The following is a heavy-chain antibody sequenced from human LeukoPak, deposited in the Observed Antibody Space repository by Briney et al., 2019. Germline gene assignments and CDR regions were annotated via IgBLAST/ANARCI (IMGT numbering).Heavy chain of an antibody. CDR3: AKDSSPYCYASGSLDY. D-gene: IGHD3-10*01. CDR2: IGCSGGST. Sequence: GGSLRLSCAASGFTFSSYAMSWVRQAPGKGLEWVSAIGCSGGSTYYADSVKGRFTISRDNSKNTLFLQMNSLRAEDTAVYYCAKDSSPYCYASGSLDYWGQGTLVTVSS. J-gene: IGHJ4*02. V-gene: IGHV3-23*01. CDR1: GFTFSSYA.